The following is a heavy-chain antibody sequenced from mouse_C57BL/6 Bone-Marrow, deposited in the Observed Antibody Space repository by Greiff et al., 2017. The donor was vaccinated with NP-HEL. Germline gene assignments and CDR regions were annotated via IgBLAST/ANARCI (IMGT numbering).Heavy chain of an antibody. CDR1: GYTFTSYW. J-gene: IGHJ3*01. CDR2: IDPSDSYT. V-gene: IGHV1-69*01. D-gene: IGHD4-1*01. Sequence: QVQLQQPGAELVMPGASVKLSCKASGYTFTSYWMPWVKQRPGQGLEWIGEIDPSDSYTNYNQKFKGKSTLTVDKSSSTAYMQLSSLTSEDSAVYYCARGKLTGAFAYWGQGTLVTVSA. CDR3: ARGKLTGAFAY.